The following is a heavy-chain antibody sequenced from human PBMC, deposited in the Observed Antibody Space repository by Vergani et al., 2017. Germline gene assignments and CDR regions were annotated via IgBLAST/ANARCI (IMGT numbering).Heavy chain of an antibody. Sequence: QVRLQESGPGLVKPSETLSLTCSVSGGSMSGYYWSWIRQPPGKELEWIGYMYHSGSTNYNPSLETRVNISGDTSKNQFSLKLNSVTAADKAVYYCGRVADFYGLESRLLDLWGQGNLVTVSS. J-gene: IGHJ4*03. D-gene: IGHD3-10*01. CDR1: GGSMSGYY. CDR2: MYHSGST. V-gene: IGHV4-59*01. CDR3: GRVADFYGLESRLLDL.